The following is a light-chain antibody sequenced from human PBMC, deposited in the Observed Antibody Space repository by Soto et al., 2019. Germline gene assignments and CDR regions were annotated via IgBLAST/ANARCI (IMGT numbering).Light chain of an antibody. CDR1: SSDVGTYNY. CDR2: EVS. CDR3: TSYTRDTARV. Sequence: QSALTQPASVSGSPGQSITISCTGTSSDVGTYNYVSWYQHHPGKAPKLIIYEVSNRPSGVSNRFSGSKSGSTASLTISGLQAEDEADYHCTSYTRDTARVFGTGTKV. J-gene: IGLJ1*01. V-gene: IGLV2-14*01.